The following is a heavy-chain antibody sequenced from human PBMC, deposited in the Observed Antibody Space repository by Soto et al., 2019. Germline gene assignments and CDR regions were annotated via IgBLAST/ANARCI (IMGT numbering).Heavy chain of an antibody. CDR1: GFSFSSYA. D-gene: IGHD3-22*01. CDR3: ARNSGYDYYDSTGIEN. Sequence: PGGSLRLSCAASGFSFSSYAMTWARRAPGKGLEWVSAIGGSGITYYADSVKGRITISRDNSRNTVYLQMSSLSAEDTAVYYCARNSGYDYYDSTGIENWGQGTQVTVSS. CDR2: IGGSGIT. V-gene: IGHV3-23*01. J-gene: IGHJ4*02.